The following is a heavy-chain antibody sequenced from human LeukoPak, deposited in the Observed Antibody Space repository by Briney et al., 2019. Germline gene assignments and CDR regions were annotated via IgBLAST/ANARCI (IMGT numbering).Heavy chain of an antibody. J-gene: IGHJ4*02. CDR1: GFTLNNYG. CDR2: IRFDGSHK. V-gene: IGHV3-33*07. Sequence: GGSLRLSCAASGFTLNNYGMFWFRQAPGKGLDWVSFIRFDGSHKYYADSVKGRFTISRDNAKNSLYLQMNSLRAEDTALYYCARRGVSLFDYWGQGTLVTVSS. CDR3: ARRGVSLFDY. D-gene: IGHD3-10*01.